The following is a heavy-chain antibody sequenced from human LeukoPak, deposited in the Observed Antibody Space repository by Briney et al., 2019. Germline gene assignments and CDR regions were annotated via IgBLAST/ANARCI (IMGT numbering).Heavy chain of an antibody. CDR1: GGTFSSYA. Sequence: SVKVSCKASGGTFSSYAISWVRQAPGQGLEWMGRIIPIFGIANYAQKFQGRVTITADKSTSTAYMELSSLRSEDTAVYYCARAVVVVAATNGAFDIWGQGTMVAVSS. CDR2: IIPIFGIA. D-gene: IGHD2-15*01. V-gene: IGHV1-69*04. J-gene: IGHJ3*02. CDR3: ARAVVVVAATNGAFDI.